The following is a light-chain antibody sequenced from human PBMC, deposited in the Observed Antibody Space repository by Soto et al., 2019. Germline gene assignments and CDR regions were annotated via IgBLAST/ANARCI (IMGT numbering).Light chain of an antibody. CDR1: SSDVGGYNY. J-gene: IGLJ2*01. CDR3: ISYASSSTLVL. Sequence: QSALTQPASVSESPGQSITIPCAGTSSDVGGYNYVSWYQQYPGKAPKLIIYDVTNLPSGVSNRFSGSKSGNTSSLTISGLQAENEANYYCISYASSSTLVLFGGGTKLTVL. CDR2: DVT. V-gene: IGLV2-14*01.